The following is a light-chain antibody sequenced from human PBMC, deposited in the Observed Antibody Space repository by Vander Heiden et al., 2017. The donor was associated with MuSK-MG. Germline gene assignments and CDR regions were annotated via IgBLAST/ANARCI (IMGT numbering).Light chain of an antibody. J-gene: IGKJ1*01. Sequence: EIVLTQSPGTLSLSPGERATLSCRASQSVSSSYLAWYQQKPGQAPRLLIYGASSRATGIQDWLSGSGSGTDFTRTIIRLQPDDCEGHDGPPYGNFGQWTKVEIK. CDR3: PPYGN. CDR2: GAS. CDR1: QSVSSSY. V-gene: IGKV3-20*01.